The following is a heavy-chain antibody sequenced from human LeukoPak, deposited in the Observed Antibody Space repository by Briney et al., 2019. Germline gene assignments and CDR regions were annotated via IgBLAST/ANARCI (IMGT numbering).Heavy chain of an antibody. D-gene: IGHD3-16*01. J-gene: IGHJ4*02. Sequence: GGSLRLSCAASGFTFSSYWMSWVRQAPGKGLEWVANIKQDGSEKYYVDSVKGRFTISRDNAKNSLYLQMNSLRAEDTAVYYCASGGSPGIFDYWGQGTLVTVSS. CDR1: GFTFSSYW. V-gene: IGHV3-7*03. CDR3: ASGGSPGIFDY. CDR2: IKQDGSEK.